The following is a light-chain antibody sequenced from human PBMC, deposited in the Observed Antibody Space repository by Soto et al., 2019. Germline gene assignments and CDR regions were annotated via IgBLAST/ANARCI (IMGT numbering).Light chain of an antibody. Sequence: QSALTQPPSASGSPGQSVTISCTGTSSDVGKYDYVSWYQQHPGKAPKLIIYEVYNRPSGVSNRFSGSKSGNTASLTISGLQAEDEADYYCSSYTTSSTLEVLFGGGTKLTVL. CDR1: SSDVGKYDY. CDR3: SSYTTSSTLEVL. CDR2: EVY. J-gene: IGLJ2*01. V-gene: IGLV2-14*01.